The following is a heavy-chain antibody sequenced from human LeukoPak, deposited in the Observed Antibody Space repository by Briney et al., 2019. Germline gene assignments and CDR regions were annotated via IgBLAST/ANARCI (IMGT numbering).Heavy chain of an antibody. CDR3: ARDPRYYYDS. D-gene: IGHD3-22*01. CDR1: GFTFSSYS. V-gene: IGHV3-21*01. Sequence: GGSLRLSCAASGFTFSSYSMNWVRQPPGKGLEWVSSISSSSSYIYYADSLKGRLTISRDNAKNSLYLQMNSLRAEDTAVYYCARDPRYYYDSWGQGTLVTVSS. J-gene: IGHJ4*02. CDR2: ISSSSSYI.